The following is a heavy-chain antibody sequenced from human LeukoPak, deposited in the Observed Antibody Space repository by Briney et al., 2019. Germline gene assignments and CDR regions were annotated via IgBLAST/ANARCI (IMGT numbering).Heavy chain of an antibody. CDR3: TMHYYGSGSYNSFDY. CDR2: IKSKTDGGTT. V-gene: IGHV3-15*01. J-gene: IGHJ4*02. Sequence: GGSLRLSCAASGFTFSNAWMSWVRQAPGKGLEWVGRIKSKTDGGTTDYAAPVKGRFTISRDDSKSTLYLQMNSLKTEDTAVYYCTMHYYGSGSYNSFDYWGQGTLVTVSS. D-gene: IGHD3-10*01. CDR1: GFTFSNAW.